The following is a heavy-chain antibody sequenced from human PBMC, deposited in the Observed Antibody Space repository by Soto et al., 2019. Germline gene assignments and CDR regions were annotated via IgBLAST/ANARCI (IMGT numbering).Heavy chain of an antibody. D-gene: IGHD6-19*01. V-gene: IGHV4-59*01. J-gene: IGHJ5*02. CDR1: GGSISSYY. CDR2: IYYSGST. Sequence: SETLSLTCTVSGGSISSYYWSWIRQPPGKGLEWIGYIYYSGSTNYNPSLKSRLTITKDTSKNQVFLTMTNMDPVDTATYYCSYRHWLARGRGWFDPWGPGTLVTVSS. CDR3: SYRHWLARGRGWFDP.